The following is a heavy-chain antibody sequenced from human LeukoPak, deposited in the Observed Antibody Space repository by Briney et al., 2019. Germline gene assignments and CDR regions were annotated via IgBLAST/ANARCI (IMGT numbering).Heavy chain of an antibody. CDR2: ISSSGSTI. V-gene: IGHV3-11*01. D-gene: IGHD4-23*01. Sequence: GGSLRLSCTASEFTFRDYYMIWIRKAPGKAREGVSYISSSGSTIYYADSVKGRFTISRDNAKNSLYLQMNSLRAEDTAVYYCARRGDGGFYFDYWGQGTLVTVSS. CDR1: EFTFRDYY. CDR3: ARRGDGGFYFDY. J-gene: IGHJ4*02.